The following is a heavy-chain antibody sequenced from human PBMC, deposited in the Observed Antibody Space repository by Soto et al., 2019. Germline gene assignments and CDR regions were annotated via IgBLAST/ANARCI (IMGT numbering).Heavy chain of an antibody. V-gene: IGHV3-21*01. CDR1: GFTFTRYS. CDR2: ISSTTNYI. CDR3: ARESEDLTSNFDY. Sequence: LRLSFAASGFTFTRYSMNWVRQAPGKGLEWVSSISSTTNYIYYADSMKGRFTVSRDNAKNSVYLEMNSLSAEDTAVYYCARESEDLTSNFDYWGQGTLVTVSS. J-gene: IGHJ4*02.